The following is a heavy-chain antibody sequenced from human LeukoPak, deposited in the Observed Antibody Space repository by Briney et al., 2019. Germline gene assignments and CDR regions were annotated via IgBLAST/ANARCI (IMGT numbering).Heavy chain of an antibody. CDR1: GFTVSSYW. J-gene: IGHJ4*02. Sequence: PGGSLRLSCAGSGFTVSSYWMTWVRQAPGKGLEWVSNIKQDGTEKYYVDSGEGGFTTSRDNTQNSLYLQVSSLRAEDTAVYYCARPYDSGWSKTWDYWGQGTLVTVSS. CDR2: IKQDGTEK. CDR3: ARPYDSGWSKTWDY. D-gene: IGHD6-13*01. V-gene: IGHV3-7*03.